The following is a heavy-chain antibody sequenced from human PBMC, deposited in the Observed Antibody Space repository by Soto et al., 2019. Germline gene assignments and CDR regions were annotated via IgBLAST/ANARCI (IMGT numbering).Heavy chain of an antibody. V-gene: IGHV3-48*03. CDR2: ISSSGETV. D-gene: IGHD2-2*01. CDR1: VFTFSSYE. J-gene: IGHJ6*02. Sequence: VGSLRLSCEFSVFTFSSYEMYWVRQAPGKGLEWVAYISSSGETVYYAGSVQGRFTISRDNAKNSLYLQMSSLGAEDTAVYYCAREGFYAMDVWGPGTTVTASS. CDR3: AREGFYAMDV.